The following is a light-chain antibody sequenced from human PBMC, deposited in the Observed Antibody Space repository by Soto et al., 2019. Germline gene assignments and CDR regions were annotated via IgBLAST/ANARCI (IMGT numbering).Light chain of an antibody. CDR2: GAS. V-gene: IGKV3D-15*01. J-gene: IGKJ4*01. CDR1: QSVSSN. CDR3: HQRSSWPLT. Sequence: EIVMTQSPATLSVSQGERATLSCRASQSVSSNLAWYQQKPGQAPRLLIYGASTRATGVPARFSGGGSGTEFTLTISSLQSEDFAVYYCHQRSSWPLTFGGGTKVDIK.